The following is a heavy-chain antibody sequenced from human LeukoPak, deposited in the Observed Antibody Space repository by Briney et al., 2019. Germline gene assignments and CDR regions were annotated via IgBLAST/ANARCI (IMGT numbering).Heavy chain of an antibody. J-gene: IGHJ3*02. D-gene: IGHD3-3*01. V-gene: IGHV1-46*01. Sequence: ASVKVSCKASGYTFTSYYMHWVRQAPGQGLEWMGIINPSGGSTSYAQKFQGRVTMARDTSTSTVYMELSSLRSEDTAVYYCARAYVYSKYDFWSGYSNRPDAFDIWGQGTMVTVSS. CDR1: GYTFTSYY. CDR2: INPSGGST. CDR3: ARAYVYSKYDFWSGYSNRPDAFDI.